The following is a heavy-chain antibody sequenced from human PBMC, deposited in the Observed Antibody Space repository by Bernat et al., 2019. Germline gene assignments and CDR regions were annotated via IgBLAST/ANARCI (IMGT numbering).Heavy chain of an antibody. CDR2: IYPGDSAT. CDR1: GYSFTSYW. CDR3: ARLGIAVAGIANPGGFDI. Sequence: EVQLVQSGAEVKKPGESLKISCKGSGYSFTSYWIGWVRQMPGKGLEWMGIIYPGDSATRYSPSFQGQVTISADKSISTAYLQWSSLKASDTAMYYCARLGIAVAGIANPGGFDIWGQGTMVTVSS. J-gene: IGHJ3*02. D-gene: IGHD6-19*01. V-gene: IGHV5-51*01.